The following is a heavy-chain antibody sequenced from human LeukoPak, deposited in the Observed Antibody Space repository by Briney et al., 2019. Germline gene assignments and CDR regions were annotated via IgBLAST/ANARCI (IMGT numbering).Heavy chain of an antibody. CDR1: GYTYTSYD. CDR3: ARQDSSGYKP. D-gene: IGHD3-22*01. J-gene: IGHJ5*02. Sequence: ASVKVSCKASGYTYTSYDINWVRQATGQGLEWMGWMNPNSGNTGYAQKFQGRVHMNRITSIGTAYMELSSLRSEGEAVYYCARQDSSGYKPWGQGTLASVSS. CDR2: MNPNSGNT. V-gene: IGHV1-8*01.